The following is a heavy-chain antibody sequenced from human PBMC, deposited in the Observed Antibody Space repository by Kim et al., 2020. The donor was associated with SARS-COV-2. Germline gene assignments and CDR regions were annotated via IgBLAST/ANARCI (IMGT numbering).Heavy chain of an antibody. CDR1: GGSISSYY. CDR3: ARDSITMISSYYYYYGMDV. D-gene: IGHD3-22*01. Sequence: SETLSLTCTVSGGSISSYYWSWIRQPPGKGLEWIGYIYYSGSTNYNPSLKSRVTISVDTSKNQFSLKLSSVTAADTAVYYCARDSITMISSYYYYYGMDV. CDR2: IYYSGST. J-gene: IGHJ6*01. V-gene: IGHV4-59*13.